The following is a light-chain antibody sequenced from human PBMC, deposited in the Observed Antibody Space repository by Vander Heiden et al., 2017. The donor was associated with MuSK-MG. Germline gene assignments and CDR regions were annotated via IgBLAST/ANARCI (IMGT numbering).Light chain of an antibody. Sequence: SYVLTQPPSLSVAPGQTARITCGGNNFGRKSVHWYQQKPGQAPVLVVYDNSDRTSGIPERFSGSNSGTSGTLTISRVEAGDEADYYCQVWESSSDHVVFGGGTKLTVL. CDR2: DNS. J-gene: IGLJ2*01. V-gene: IGLV3-21*02. CDR3: QVWESSSDHVV. CDR1: NFGRKS.